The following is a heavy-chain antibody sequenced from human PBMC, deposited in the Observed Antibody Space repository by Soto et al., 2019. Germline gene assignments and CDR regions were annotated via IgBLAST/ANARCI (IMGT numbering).Heavy chain of an antibody. D-gene: IGHD2-15*01. CDR1: GYTFTSYA. CDR3: ARDLGGWPDY. Sequence: ASVKVACKSSGYTFTSYAMHLVRQAPGQRLEWMGWINAGNGNAKYSQKFQGRVPITRDTSASTAYMELSSLRSEDTAVYYCARDLGGWPDYWGQGTLVTVSS. J-gene: IGHJ4*02. V-gene: IGHV1-3*01. CDR2: INAGNGNA.